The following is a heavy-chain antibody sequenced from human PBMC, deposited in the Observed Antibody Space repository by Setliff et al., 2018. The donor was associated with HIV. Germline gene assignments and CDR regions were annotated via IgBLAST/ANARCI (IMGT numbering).Heavy chain of an antibody. CDR3: ATDCAVVGGTGSLDS. CDR2: IKQDGSEK. J-gene: IGHJ4*02. Sequence: GGSLRLSCAASGFTFSTYRMSWVRQAPGKGLEWVANIKQDGSEKNYMDSVKGRFTISRDNAKNSLYLQMNSLRVEDTAVYYCATDCAVVGGTGSLDSWGQGTLVTVSS. CDR1: GFTFSTYR. V-gene: IGHV3-7*05. D-gene: IGHD1-26*01.